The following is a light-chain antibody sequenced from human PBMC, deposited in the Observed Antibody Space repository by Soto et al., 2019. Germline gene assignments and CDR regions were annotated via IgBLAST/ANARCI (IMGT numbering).Light chain of an antibody. J-gene: IGLJ2*01. Sequence: QSVLTQPPSVSATPGQNVTISCAGSSSNIGNNYVSWYQGLPGTAPKLLIYETNKRPSGIPDRFSASKSRTSATLGITGLQTGDEADYFCGTWDTSLSVVVFGGGTKLTVL. CDR3: GTWDTSLSVVV. CDR2: ETN. CDR1: SSNIGNNY. V-gene: IGLV1-51*02.